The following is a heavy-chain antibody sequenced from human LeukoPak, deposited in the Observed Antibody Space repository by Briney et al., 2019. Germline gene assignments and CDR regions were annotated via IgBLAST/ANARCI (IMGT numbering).Heavy chain of an antibody. CDR3: ARDSTYYDILTGYSAPYYFDY. V-gene: IGHV3-23*01. CDR1: GFTFSSYA. Sequence: GGSLRLSCAASGFTFSSYAMSWVRQAPGKGLEWVSTISGSGGSTYYADSVKGRFTSSRDNAKNSLYLQMNSLRAEDTAVYYCARDSTYYDILTGYSAPYYFDYWGQGTLVTVSS. CDR2: ISGSGGST. J-gene: IGHJ4*02. D-gene: IGHD3-9*01.